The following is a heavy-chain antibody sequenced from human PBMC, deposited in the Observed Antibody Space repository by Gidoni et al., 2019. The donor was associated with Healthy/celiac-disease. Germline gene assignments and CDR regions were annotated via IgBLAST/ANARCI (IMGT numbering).Heavy chain of an antibody. J-gene: IGHJ6*03. CDR2: ISSSGSSI. Sequence: QVQLVESGGGLVKPGGSLRLSCAASGFTFSDYYMSWIRQAPGKGLEWVSYISSSGSSIYYADSVKGRFTVSRDNAKSSLFLQLNSLRAEDTAVYYCARGGIFGVVGYMDVWGKGTTVTVSS. D-gene: IGHD3-3*01. CDR3: ARGGIFGVVGYMDV. V-gene: IGHV3-11*01. CDR1: GFTFSDYY.